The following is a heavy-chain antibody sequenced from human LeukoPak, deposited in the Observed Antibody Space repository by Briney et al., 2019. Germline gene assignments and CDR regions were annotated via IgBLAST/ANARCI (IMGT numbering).Heavy chain of an antibody. V-gene: IGHV7-4-1*02. CDR3: ARAPRVNYGGYGCGDY. CDR1: GYTFTSYA. D-gene: IGHD5-12*01. J-gene: IGHJ4*02. CDR2: INTNTGNP. Sequence: GASVKVSCKASGYTFTSYAMNWVRQAPGQGLECMGWINTNTGNPTYAQGFTGRFVFSLGTSVSTAYLQISSLKAEDTAVYYCARAPRVNYGGYGCGDYWGQGTLVTVSS.